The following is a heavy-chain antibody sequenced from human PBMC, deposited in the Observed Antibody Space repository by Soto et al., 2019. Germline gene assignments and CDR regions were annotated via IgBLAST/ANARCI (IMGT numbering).Heavy chain of an antibody. J-gene: IGHJ4*02. V-gene: IGHV1-69*02. D-gene: IGHD4-17*01. CDR1: GGTFSSYT. CDR2: IIPILGIA. Sequence: GASVKVSCKASGGTFSSYTISWVRQAPGQGLEWMGRIIPILGIANYAQKFQGRVTITADKSTSTAYMELSSLRSEDTAVYYCARRYGGNSGNVIDFDYWGQGTLVTVSS. CDR3: ARRYGGNSGNVIDFDY.